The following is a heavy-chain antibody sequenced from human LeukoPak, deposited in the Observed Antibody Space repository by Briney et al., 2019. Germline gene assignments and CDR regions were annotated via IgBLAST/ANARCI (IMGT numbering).Heavy chain of an antibody. CDR3: ARETGY. Sequence: SETLSLTCTVSGGSISSYYWSWIRQPPGKGLEWIGEINHSGSTNYNPSLKSRVTISVDTSKNQFSLKLGSVTAADTAVYYCARETGYWGQGTLVTVSS. V-gene: IGHV4-34*01. CDR1: GGSISSYY. J-gene: IGHJ4*02. CDR2: INHSGST.